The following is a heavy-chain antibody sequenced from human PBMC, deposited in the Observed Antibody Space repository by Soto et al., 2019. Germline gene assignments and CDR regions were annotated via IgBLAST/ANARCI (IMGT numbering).Heavy chain of an antibody. CDR2: RYYSEST. D-gene: IGHD2-15*01. V-gene: IGHV4-31*03. CDR1: GGSITTGGYY. CDR3: ARTKCSGGSCYSWSLDY. Sequence: KASETLSLTCTVSGGSITTGGYYWSWIRQLPGKGLEWIGHRYYSESTYYNPSLKRRVSISLDTSKNQFSLKLSFVTAADTAMYYCARTKCSGGSCYSWSLDYWGQGTPVTVSS. J-gene: IGHJ4*02.